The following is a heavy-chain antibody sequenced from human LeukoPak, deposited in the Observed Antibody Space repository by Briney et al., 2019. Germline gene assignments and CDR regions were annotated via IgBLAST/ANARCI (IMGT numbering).Heavy chain of an antibody. CDR2: ISYDGTNK. CDR3: ARDPHVSGGYWADY. Sequence: PGGSLRLSCAASGFTFSSYAMHWVRQAPGKGLEWVAVISYDGTNKYYADSVKGRFTISRDNSKNTLYLQMNSLRAEDTAVYYCARDPHVSGGYWADYWGQGTLVTVSS. D-gene: IGHD3-10*01. J-gene: IGHJ4*02. V-gene: IGHV3-30*04. CDR1: GFTFSSYA.